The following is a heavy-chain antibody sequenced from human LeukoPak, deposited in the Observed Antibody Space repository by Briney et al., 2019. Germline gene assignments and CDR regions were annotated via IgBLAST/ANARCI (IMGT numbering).Heavy chain of an antibody. Sequence: PPETLSLTCTVSGGSISSYYWSWLRQPPGKGLEWIGYIYYSGSTNYNPSLKSRVTISVDTSKNQFSLKLSSVTVADTAVYYCARDRDCTNGVCVDAFDIWGRGTMVTVSS. V-gene: IGHV4-59*01. D-gene: IGHD2-8*01. CDR1: GGSISSYY. CDR3: ARDRDCTNGVCVDAFDI. CDR2: IYYSGST. J-gene: IGHJ3*02.